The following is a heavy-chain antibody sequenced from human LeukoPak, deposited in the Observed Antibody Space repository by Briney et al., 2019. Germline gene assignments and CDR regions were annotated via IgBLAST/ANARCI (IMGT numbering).Heavy chain of an antibody. V-gene: IGHV3-74*01. D-gene: IGHD6-13*01. Sequence: GGSLRLSCAASEFTFNTFWMHWVRQVPGKGLLWVSRINSDGSGTSYADSVKGRFTISRDNAKNSLYLQMNSLRAEDTAVYYCARALPNSWYFFDYWGQGTLVTVSS. J-gene: IGHJ4*02. CDR1: EFTFNTFW. CDR2: INSDGSGT. CDR3: ARALPNSWYFFDY.